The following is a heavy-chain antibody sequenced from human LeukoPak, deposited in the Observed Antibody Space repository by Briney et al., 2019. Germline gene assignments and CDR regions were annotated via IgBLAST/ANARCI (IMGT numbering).Heavy chain of an antibody. CDR2: IYNSGTT. D-gene: IGHD3-3*01. CDR1: GGSINNYC. J-gene: IGHJ5*02. Sequence: SETLSLTCTVSGGSINNYCWSWVRQAPGKGLEWIGYIYNSGTTDYNPSLRGRVTMSLDTSKNQLSMDLKFLTAADTAIYYCATSYDAKTAPYDLWGQGALVTVSS. V-gene: IGHV4-4*09. CDR3: ATSYDAKTAPYDL.